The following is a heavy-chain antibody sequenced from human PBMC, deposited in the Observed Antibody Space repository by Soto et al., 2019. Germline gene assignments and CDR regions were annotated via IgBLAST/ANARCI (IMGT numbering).Heavy chain of an antibody. V-gene: IGHV3-33*01. J-gene: IGHJ3*02. CDR2: IWYDGSNK. CDR1: GFTFSSYG. D-gene: IGHD3-16*01. Sequence: QVQLVESGGGVVQPGRSLRLSCAASGFTFSSYGMHWVRQAPGKGLEWVAVIWYDGSNKYYADSVKGRFTISRDNSKNTLYLQMNSLRAEDTSVYYCARAGEQGARTAFDIWGQGTMVTVSS. CDR3: ARAGEQGARTAFDI.